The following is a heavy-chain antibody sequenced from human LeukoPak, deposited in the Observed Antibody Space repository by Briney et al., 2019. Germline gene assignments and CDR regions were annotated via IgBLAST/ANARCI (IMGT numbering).Heavy chain of an antibody. Sequence: SETLSLTCTVSGGSISSYYWSWIRQPPGKGLEWISYVYYSGSTSYNPSLKSRVTISVDTSKNQFSLKLSSVTAADTAVYYCARGAGSGDYWGQGTLVTVSS. J-gene: IGHJ4*02. CDR1: GGSISSYY. CDR2: VYYSGST. V-gene: IGHV4-59*01. CDR3: ARGAGSGDY.